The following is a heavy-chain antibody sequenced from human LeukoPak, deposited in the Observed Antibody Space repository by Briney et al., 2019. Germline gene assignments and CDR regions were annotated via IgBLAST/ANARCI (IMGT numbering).Heavy chain of an antibody. CDR2: IYYSGST. D-gene: IGHD6-19*01. Sequence: SETLSLTCTVSGGSISSYYWGWIRQPPGKGLEWIGSIYYSGSTYYNPSLKSRVTISVDTSKNQFSLKLSSVTAADTAVYYCAIAVAGTVFDYWGQGTLVTVSS. CDR1: GGSISSYY. CDR3: AIAVAGTVFDY. J-gene: IGHJ4*02. V-gene: IGHV4-39*01.